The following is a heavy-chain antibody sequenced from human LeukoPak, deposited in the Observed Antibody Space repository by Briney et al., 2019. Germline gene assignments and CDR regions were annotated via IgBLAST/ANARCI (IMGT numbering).Heavy chain of an antibody. V-gene: IGHV4-34*01. CDR2: INHSGST. Sequence: SETLSLTCAVYGGSFSGYYWSWTRQPPGKGLEWIGEINHSGSTNYNPSLKSRVTISVDTSKNQFSLKLSSVTAADTAVYYCARETYYDFWSGSPWFDPWGQGTLVTVSS. D-gene: IGHD3-3*01. CDR1: GGSFSGYY. CDR3: ARETYYDFWSGSPWFDP. J-gene: IGHJ5*02.